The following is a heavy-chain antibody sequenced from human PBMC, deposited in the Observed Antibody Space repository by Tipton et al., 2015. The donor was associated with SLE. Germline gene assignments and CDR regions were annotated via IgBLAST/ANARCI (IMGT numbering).Heavy chain of an antibody. J-gene: IGHJ4*02. CDR2: INHSGST. D-gene: IGHD1-26*01. CDR1: SGSFSGYY. V-gene: IGHV4-34*01. Sequence: TLSLTCAVYSGSFSGYYWSWIRQSPGKGLEWIGEINHSGSTNYNPSLKSRVTISVDTSKKQFSLKVSSVTAADTAVYYCAGMSYPREGYFDYWGQGTLVTVSS. CDR3: AGMSYPREGYFDY.